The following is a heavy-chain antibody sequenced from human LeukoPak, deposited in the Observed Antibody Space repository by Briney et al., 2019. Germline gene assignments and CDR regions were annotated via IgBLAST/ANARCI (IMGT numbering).Heavy chain of an antibody. V-gene: IGHV4-4*07. D-gene: IGHD2-8*01. CDR1: GGSISSYY. CDR2: IYTSGST. CDR3: ARGRPVYCTNGVCYTGADWFDP. J-gene: IGHJ5*02. Sequence: SETLSLTCTVSGGSISSYYWSWIRQPAGKGLEWIGRIYTSGSTNYNPSLKSRVTMSVDTSKNQLSLKLSSVTAADTAVYYCARGRPVYCTNGVCYTGADWFDPWGQGTLVTVSS.